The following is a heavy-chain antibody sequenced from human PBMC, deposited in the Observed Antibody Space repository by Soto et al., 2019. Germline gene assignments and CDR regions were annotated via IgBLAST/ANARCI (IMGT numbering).Heavy chain of an antibody. CDR1: GFTFSSYA. CDR2: ISGSGGST. V-gene: IGHV3-23*01. D-gene: IGHD3-3*01. CDR3: AKAARYYDFWSGFSGNPSYYFDY. J-gene: IGHJ4*02. Sequence: PGGSLRLSCAASGFTFSSYAMSWVRQAPGKGLEWVSAISGSGGSTYYADSVKGRFTISRDNSKNTLYLQMNSLRAEDTAVYYCAKAARYYDFWSGFSGNPSYYFDYWGQGTLVTVSS.